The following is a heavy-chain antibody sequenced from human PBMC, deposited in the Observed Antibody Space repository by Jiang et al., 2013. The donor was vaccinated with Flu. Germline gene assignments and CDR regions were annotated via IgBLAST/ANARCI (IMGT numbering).Heavy chain of an antibody. V-gene: IGHV4-59*01. CDR2: ISNTGRT. CDR3: ARESSGSYFF. Sequence: GLEYIGYISNTGRTNYNPSLKSRVTISADTSDNEFSLNLNYVTAADTAVYYCARESSGSYFFWGQGTPVTVSS. J-gene: IGHJ4*02. D-gene: IGHD1-26*01.